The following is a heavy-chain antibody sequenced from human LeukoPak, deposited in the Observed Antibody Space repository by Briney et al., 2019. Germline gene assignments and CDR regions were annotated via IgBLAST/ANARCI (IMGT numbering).Heavy chain of an antibody. CDR3: ASGEVYYYDSSGYYFGY. J-gene: IGHJ4*02. V-gene: IGHV4-59*01. CDR2: MYYSGST. D-gene: IGHD3-22*01. Sequence: SETLSLTCTVSGGSMNDYYWTWIRQPPGRGLEWIGYMYYSGSTKYNPSLKSRLTISLDRSRNQFSLKMTSVNTADTAVYYCASGEVYYYDSSGYYFGYWGQGTLVTVSS. CDR1: GGSMNDYY.